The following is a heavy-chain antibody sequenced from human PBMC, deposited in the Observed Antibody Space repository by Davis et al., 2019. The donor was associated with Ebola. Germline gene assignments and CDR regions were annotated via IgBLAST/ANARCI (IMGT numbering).Heavy chain of an antibody. V-gene: IGHV2-26*01. J-gene: IGHJ6*02. D-gene: IGHD3-10*01. CDR2: IFSSDEK. Sequence: SGPTLVKPTETLTLTCTVSGFSLSKARMGVAWIRQPPGKALEWLAHIFSSDEKSYSTSLKSRLNISRNIAKNQVVLTMTNMDPVDTATYYCARIPLDFGNFYYYAMDVWGQGTTVTVPS. CDR1: GFSLSKARMG. CDR3: ARIPLDFGNFYYYAMDV.